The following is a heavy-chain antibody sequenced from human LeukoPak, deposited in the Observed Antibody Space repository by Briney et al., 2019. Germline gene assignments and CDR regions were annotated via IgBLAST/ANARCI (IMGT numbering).Heavy chain of an antibody. J-gene: IGHJ4*02. Sequence: PGGSLRLSCAASGFTFSSYGMHWVRQAPGKGLEWVAVISYDGSNKYYADSVKGRFTISRDNSKNTLYLQMNSLRVEDTARYYCARDEQWELWEWGQGTLVTVSS. V-gene: IGHV3-30*03. CDR2: ISYDGSNK. CDR3: ARDEQWELWE. CDR1: GFTFSSYG. D-gene: IGHD6-19*01.